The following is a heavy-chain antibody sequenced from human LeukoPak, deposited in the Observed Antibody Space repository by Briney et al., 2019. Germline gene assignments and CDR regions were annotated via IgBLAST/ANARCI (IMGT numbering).Heavy chain of an antibody. CDR2: IKQDGSEQ. CDR3: ASDLTYSYGYY. J-gene: IGHJ4*02. V-gene: IGHV3-7*03. D-gene: IGHD5-18*01. CDR1: GFTFSNYW. Sequence: GGSLRLSCAASGFTFSNYWMTWVRQAPGKGLEWVANIKQDGSEQYYVDSVRGRFAVSRDNAKNSMYLQMNSLRAEDTAVCYCASDLTYSYGYYWGQGTLVTVSS.